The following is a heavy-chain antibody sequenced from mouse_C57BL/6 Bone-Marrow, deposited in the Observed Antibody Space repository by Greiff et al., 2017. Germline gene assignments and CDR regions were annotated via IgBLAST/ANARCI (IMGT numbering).Heavy chain of an antibody. V-gene: IGHV1-72*01. Sequence: VTLQQPGAELVKPGASVKLSCKASGYTFTSYWMHWVKPRPGRGLEWIGRIDPNSGGTKYTEKLKSKATLTVDKPSSKAYMQLSSLTSEDSAVYYCARSGTTVVATGYFDVWGTETTVTVSS. CDR3: ARSGTTVVATGYFDV. J-gene: IGHJ1*03. D-gene: IGHD1-1*01. CDR2: IDPNSGGT. CDR1: GYTFTSYW.